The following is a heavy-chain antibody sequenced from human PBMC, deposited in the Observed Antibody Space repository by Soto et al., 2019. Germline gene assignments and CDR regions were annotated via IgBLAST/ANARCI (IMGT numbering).Heavy chain of an antibody. CDR1: GGSVSSDSYY. Sequence: QVQLQESGPGLVKPSETLSLTCTVSGGSVSSDSYYWSWIRQPPGKGLEWIGYIYYSGSTKYNPSLKSRVTISVDTSKNQFSLKLSSVTAADTAVYYCARDHSGYDQYYYNGLDVWGQGTTVTVSS. D-gene: IGHD5-12*01. CDR3: ARDHSGYDQYYYNGLDV. V-gene: IGHV4-61*01. CDR2: IYYSGST. J-gene: IGHJ6*02.